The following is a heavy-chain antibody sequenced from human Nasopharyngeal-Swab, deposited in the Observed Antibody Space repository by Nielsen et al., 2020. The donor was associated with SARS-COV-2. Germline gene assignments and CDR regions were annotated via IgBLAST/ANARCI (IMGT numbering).Heavy chain of an antibody. J-gene: IGHJ6*02. CDR3: ARDLTVTDGDYYYYGMDV. CDR2: INPSGGST. V-gene: IGHV1-46*01. D-gene: IGHD4-17*01. Sequence: ASVKVSCKASGYTFTSYYMHWVRQAPGQGFEWMGIINPSGGSTSYAQKFQGRVTMTRDTSTSTVYMELSSLRSEDTAVYYCARDLTVTDGDYYYYGMDVWGQGTTVTVSS. CDR1: GYTFTSYY.